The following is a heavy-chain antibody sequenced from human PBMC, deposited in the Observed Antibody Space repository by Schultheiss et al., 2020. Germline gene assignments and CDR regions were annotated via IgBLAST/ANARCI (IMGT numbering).Heavy chain of an antibody. V-gene: IGHV3-23*01. J-gene: IGHJ4*02. CDR2: ISGSGGST. Sequence: GGSLRLSCAASGFTFSSYAMSWVRQAPGKGLEWVSAISGSGGSTYYADSVKGRFTISRDNSKNTLYLQMNSLRAEDTAVYYCARDRRPGGCSSTSCTGLGFDYWGQGALVTVSS. D-gene: IGHD2-2*01. CDR3: ARDRRPGGCSSTSCTGLGFDY. CDR1: GFTFSSYA.